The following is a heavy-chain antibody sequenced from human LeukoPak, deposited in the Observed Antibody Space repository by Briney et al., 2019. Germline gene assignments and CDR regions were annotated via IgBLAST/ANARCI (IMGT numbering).Heavy chain of an antibody. Sequence: ASVKVSCKASGYTFTNFVIHWVRQAPGQRLEWLGWINPSNDDTKYSQKFQGRVTITRDTSASTAYMELSSLRSEDTAMYYCATVLGPLPPDYWGQGTLVTVSS. CDR3: ATVLGPLPPDY. D-gene: IGHD1-14*01. V-gene: IGHV1-3*01. CDR1: GYTFTNFV. CDR2: INPSNDDT. J-gene: IGHJ4*02.